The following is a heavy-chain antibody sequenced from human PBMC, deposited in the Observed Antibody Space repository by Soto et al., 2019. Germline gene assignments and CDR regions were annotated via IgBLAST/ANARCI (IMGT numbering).Heavy chain of an antibody. CDR1: GFDFKTYG. CDR3: VRTACVINNCSYRGVR. Sequence: ESGGGVVQPGRSLRLSCVASGFDFKTYGMHWVRQAPGKGLEWVAVIGFDGTNIHYSDSVRGRFFISRDNSENTVSLQMNSLRVEDTALYYCVRTACVINNCSYRGVRWGQGTLVTV. D-gene: IGHD1-20*01. CDR2: IGFDGTNI. J-gene: IGHJ4*02. V-gene: IGHV3-33*01.